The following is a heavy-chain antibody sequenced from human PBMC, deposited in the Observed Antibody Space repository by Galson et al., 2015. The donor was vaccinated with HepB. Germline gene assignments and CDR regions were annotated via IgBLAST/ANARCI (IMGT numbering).Heavy chain of an antibody. CDR2: INSDGSST. Sequence: SLRLSCAASGFTFSRYWMHWVRQAPGKGLVWVSRINSDGSSTTYADSVKGRFTISRDNAKNTLYLQMNSLRGEDTAVYYCARAEVTDYSGYWGQGTLVTVSS. CDR1: GFTFSRYW. CDR3: ARAEVTDYSGY. V-gene: IGHV3-74*01. J-gene: IGHJ4*02. D-gene: IGHD2-21*02.